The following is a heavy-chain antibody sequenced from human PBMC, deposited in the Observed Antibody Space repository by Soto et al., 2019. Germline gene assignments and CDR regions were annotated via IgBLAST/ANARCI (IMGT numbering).Heavy chain of an antibody. CDR1: GASISGYY. V-gene: IGHV4-4*07. CDR3: VRDGTKTLRDWFDP. J-gene: IGHJ5*02. CDR2: IYATGTT. Sequence: AETLSLTCTVSGASISGYYWSWIRKSAGKGLEWIGRIYATGTTDYNPSLKSRVMMSVDTSKKQFSLKLRSVTAADTAVYYCVRDGTKTLRDWFDPWGQGISVTVSS. D-gene: IGHD1-1*01.